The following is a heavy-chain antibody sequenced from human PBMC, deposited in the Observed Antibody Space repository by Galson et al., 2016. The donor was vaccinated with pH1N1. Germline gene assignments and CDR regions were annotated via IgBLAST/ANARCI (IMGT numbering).Heavy chain of an antibody. CDR1: GFPFSHYY. CDR3: ARDHFGWAFHV. CDR2: ISGSDTTI. V-gene: IGHV3-11*01. D-gene: IGHD3-10*01. Sequence: SLRLSCAASGFPFSHYYMGWIRQAPGKGLEWISYISGSDTTIYYADSVRGRFTISRDNAPNSLYLHMNSLRAEDTAVYYCARDHFGWAFHVWGQGTMVTVSP. J-gene: IGHJ3*01.